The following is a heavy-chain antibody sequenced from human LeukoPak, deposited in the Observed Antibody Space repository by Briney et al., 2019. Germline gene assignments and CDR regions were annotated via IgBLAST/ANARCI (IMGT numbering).Heavy chain of an antibody. CDR1: GYTFTGYY. Sequence: EASVKVSCKASGYTFTGYYLHWVQQAPGQGLEWMGWINPNSGGTHYAQNFQGRVTMTRDTSISTAYMELSSLKFDDTAVYYCARASTLAAPGAVPNDYWGQGTLVTVSS. V-gene: IGHV1-2*02. J-gene: IGHJ4*02. D-gene: IGHD6-13*01. CDR2: INPNSGGT. CDR3: ARASTLAAPGAVPNDY.